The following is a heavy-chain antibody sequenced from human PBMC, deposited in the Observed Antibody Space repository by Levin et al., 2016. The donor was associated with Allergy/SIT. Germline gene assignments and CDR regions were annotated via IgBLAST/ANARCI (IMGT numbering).Heavy chain of an antibody. V-gene: IGHV1-18*01. CDR2: ISAYNGNT. D-gene: IGHD3-10*01. J-gene: IGHJ4*02. CDR1: GYTFTNYG. CDR3: ARTPADYYASGVADY. Sequence: ASVKVSCKASGYTFTNYGISWVRQSPGQGLAWMGWISAYNGNTNFAQRLQGRVTLTTDTSTSTAYMELRSLRSDDTALYYCARTPADYYASGVADYWGQGTLVTVSS.